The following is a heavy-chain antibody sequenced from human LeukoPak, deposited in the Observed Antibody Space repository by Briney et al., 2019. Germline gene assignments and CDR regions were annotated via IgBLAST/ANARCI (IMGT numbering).Heavy chain of an antibody. V-gene: IGHV4-61*02. J-gene: IGHJ4*02. D-gene: IGHD1-26*01. CDR2: IYSSGST. Sequence: SQTLSLTCSVSGGSMSSGSYYWSWIRQPAGKGLEWIGRIYSSGSTNYNPSLQSRVTISLDTSKDQFSLKMSSVTAADTAAYYCVRDIELWGQGTLVTVSS. CDR1: GGSMSSGSYY. CDR3: VRDIEL.